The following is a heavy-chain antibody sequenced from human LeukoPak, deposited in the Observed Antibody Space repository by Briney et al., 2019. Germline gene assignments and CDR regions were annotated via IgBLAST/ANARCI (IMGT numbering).Heavy chain of an antibody. CDR1: GYTFTSYY. CDR2: INPSGGST. V-gene: IGHV1-46*01. J-gene: IGHJ5*02. D-gene: IGHD1-26*01. CDR3: ARDLLPSGGALLATNLYLDP. Sequence: ASVKVSCRASGYTFTSYYIHWVRQAPGQGLEWMGIINPSGGSTSYAHNFQGRVTMTRDTSTTTVCMQLSSLRSEDTAVYYCARDLLPSGGALLATNLYLDPWGRGTLVTVSS.